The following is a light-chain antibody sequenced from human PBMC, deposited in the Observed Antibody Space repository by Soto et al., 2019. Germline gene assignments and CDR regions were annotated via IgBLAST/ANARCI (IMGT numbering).Light chain of an antibody. CDR3: QQYDNLVFA. CDR2: DAS. Sequence: DIQMTQSPSSLSASVGDRVTITCQASQAIAKYLNWYQQKPGKAPNLLIYDASKLKTRGPPRFSGSGSGTNVTFTISGLEPEDIATYYCQQYDNLVFAFGPGTKVDF. J-gene: IGKJ3*01. CDR1: QAIAKY. V-gene: IGKV1-33*01.